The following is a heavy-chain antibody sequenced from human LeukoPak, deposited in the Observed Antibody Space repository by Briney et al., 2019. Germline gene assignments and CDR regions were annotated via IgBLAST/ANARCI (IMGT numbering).Heavy chain of an antibody. J-gene: IGHJ4*02. CDR2: ISFSSTHI. CDR3: ARDNWNDAG. Sequence: GGSLRLSCAASGFIFSNYGMSWVRQAPGKGLEWVSSISFSSTHIYYADSIQGRFTISRDNAENSLYLQMNSLRAEDTAVYYCARDNWNDAGWGQGTLVTVSS. D-gene: IGHD1-1*01. V-gene: IGHV3-21*06. CDR1: GFIFSNYG.